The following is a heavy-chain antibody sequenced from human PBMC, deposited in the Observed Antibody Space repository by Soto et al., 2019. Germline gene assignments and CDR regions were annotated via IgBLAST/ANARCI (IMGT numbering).Heavy chain of an antibody. J-gene: IGHJ4*02. CDR2: IIPIFGTA. CDR3: AIEYSSSPPYYPIGY. CDR1: GGTFSSYS. V-gene: IGHV1-69*01. Sequence: QVQLVQSGAEVKTPGSSVKVSCKASGGTFSSYSISWVRQAPGQGLEWMGGIIPIFGTANYAQKFQGRVTITADESTSTAYMELSSLRSEDTAVYYCAIEYSSSPPYYPIGYWGQGTLVTVSS. D-gene: IGHD6-6*01.